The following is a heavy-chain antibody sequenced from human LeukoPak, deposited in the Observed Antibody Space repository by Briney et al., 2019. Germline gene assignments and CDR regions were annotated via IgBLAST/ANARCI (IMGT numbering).Heavy chain of an antibody. Sequence: GRSLRLSCAASGFTFDDYAMHWVRQAPGKGLEWVSGISWNSGSIGYADSVKGRFTISRDNAKNSLYLQMNSLRAEDTSLYNFAKEGYYDCSGSFDYWGQGTLVTVSS. D-gene: IGHD3-22*01. CDR3: AKEGYYDCSGSFDY. CDR1: GFTFDDYA. J-gene: IGHJ4*02. V-gene: IGHV3-9*01. CDR2: ISWNSGSI.